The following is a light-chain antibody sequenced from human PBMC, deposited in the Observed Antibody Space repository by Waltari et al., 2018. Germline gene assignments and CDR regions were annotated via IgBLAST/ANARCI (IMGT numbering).Light chain of an antibody. CDR2: DES. Sequence: AIQLTQSPSSLSASVGDRVTITCRASQGINSALAWYQQKPGKAPKLLIYDESSLESGVPSRFSGSGYGTDFTLTISSLQPEDFATYYCQQSYSTAITFGQGTRLEI. J-gene: IGKJ5*01. CDR3: QQSYSTAIT. CDR1: QGINSA. V-gene: IGKV1-13*02.